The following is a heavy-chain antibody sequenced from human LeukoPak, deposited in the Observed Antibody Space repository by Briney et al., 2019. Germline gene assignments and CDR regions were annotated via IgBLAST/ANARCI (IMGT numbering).Heavy chain of an antibody. Sequence: SETLSLTCAVYGGSFSGYYWSWIRQPPGKGLEWIGEINHSGSTNYNPSLKSRVTISVDTSKNQFSLKLSSVTAADTAVYYCARERVEMATHRGDNWFYPWGQGTLVTVSS. CDR3: ARERVEMATHRGDNWFYP. D-gene: IGHD5-24*01. J-gene: IGHJ5*02. CDR2: INHSGST. CDR1: GGSFSGYY. V-gene: IGHV4-34*01.